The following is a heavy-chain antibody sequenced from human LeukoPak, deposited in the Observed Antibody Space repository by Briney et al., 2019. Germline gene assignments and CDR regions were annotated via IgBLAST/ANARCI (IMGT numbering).Heavy chain of an antibody. CDR2: INPDGTAS. J-gene: IGHJ4*02. D-gene: IGHD2-15*01. V-gene: IGHV3-74*03. CDR3: ARNLGFHTFDS. CDR1: GFTFSNFW. Sequence: GGSLRLSCSVSGFTFSNFWMDWVRQAPGKGLVWVSTINPDGTASAGADSAKGRFTISRDNAKNTLYLQMNSLRDEDTAMYYCARNLGFHTFDSWGQGALVTVSS.